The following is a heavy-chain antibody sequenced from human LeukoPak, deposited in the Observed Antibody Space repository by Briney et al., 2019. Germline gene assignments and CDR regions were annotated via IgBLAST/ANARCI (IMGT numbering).Heavy chain of an antibody. Sequence: GGSLRLSCAASGFTFSNYGMNWVRQAPGKGLEWVSAISGSGGSTYYADSVKGRFTISRDNSKNTLYLQMNSLRAEDTAVYYCARTYYDILTGYNPYFDYWGQGILVTVSS. V-gene: IGHV3-23*01. CDR1: GFTFSNYG. J-gene: IGHJ4*02. CDR2: ISGSGGST. CDR3: ARTYYDILTGYNPYFDY. D-gene: IGHD3-9*01.